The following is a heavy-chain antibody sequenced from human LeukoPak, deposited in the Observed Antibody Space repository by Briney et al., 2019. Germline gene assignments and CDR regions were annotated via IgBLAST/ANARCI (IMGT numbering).Heavy chain of an antibody. Sequence: GASVKVSCKASGYTFTGYDINWVRQATGQGLEWMGWMNPNSGNTGYAQKFQGRVTMTRNTSISTAYMELSSLRSEDTAVYYCARDRCSSTSCFKSTSYYFDYWGQGTLVTVSS. CDR2: MNPNSGNT. V-gene: IGHV1-8*01. J-gene: IGHJ4*02. CDR1: GYTFTGYD. D-gene: IGHD2-2*01. CDR3: ARDRCSSTSCFKSTSYYFDY.